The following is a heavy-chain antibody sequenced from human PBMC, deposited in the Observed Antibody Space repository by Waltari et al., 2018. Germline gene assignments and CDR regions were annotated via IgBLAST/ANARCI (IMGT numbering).Heavy chain of an antibody. Sequence: QVQLQESGPGLGKPSETLSLTCTVSGGSISSHYWSWIRQPPGKGLEWIGYIYYSGSTNYNPSLKSRVTISVDTSKNQFSLKLSSVTAADTAVYYCARDFSLRNYWYFDLWGRGTLVTVSS. D-gene: IGHD3-16*02. J-gene: IGHJ2*01. V-gene: IGHV4-59*11. CDR3: ARDFSLRNYWYFDL. CDR1: GGSISSHY. CDR2: IYYSGST.